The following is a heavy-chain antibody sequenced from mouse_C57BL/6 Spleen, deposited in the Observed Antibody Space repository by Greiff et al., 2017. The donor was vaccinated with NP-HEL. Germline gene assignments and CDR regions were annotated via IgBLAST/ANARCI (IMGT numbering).Heavy chain of an antibody. CDR1: GYAFSSSW. D-gene: IGHD3-2*02. CDR2: IYPGDGDT. CDR3: ARSETAQANGFAY. J-gene: IGHJ3*01. V-gene: IGHV1-82*01. Sequence: VQLQQSGPELVKPGASVKISCKASGYAFSSSWMNWVKQRPGKGLEWIGRIYPGDGDTIYNGKFKGKATLTADKSSSTAYMQLSSLTSEDSAVYVCARSETAQANGFAYWGQGTLVTVSA.